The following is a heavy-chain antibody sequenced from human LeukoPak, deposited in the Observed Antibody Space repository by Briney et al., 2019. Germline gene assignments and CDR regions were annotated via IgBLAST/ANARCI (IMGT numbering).Heavy chain of an antibody. D-gene: IGHD6-13*01. J-gene: IGHJ4*02. CDR2: IKPTGSET. V-gene: IGHV3-7*01. CDR1: GFSLSNYW. CDR3: GRFGYEAAVDL. Sequence: GGSLRLSCAASGFSLSNYWVTWVRQAPGQGPEFLANIKPTGSETYYMDPVKGRFTISRDNAKNLVLLQMNSLRGDDTAVYYCGRFGYEAAVDLWGRGTLVTVSS.